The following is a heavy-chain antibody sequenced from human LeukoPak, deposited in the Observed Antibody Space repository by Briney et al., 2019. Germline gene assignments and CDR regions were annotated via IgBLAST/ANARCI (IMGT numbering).Heavy chain of an antibody. CDR3: ARYPRSRYYFDY. CDR1: GGTFSSHT. Sequence: GASVKVCFKAAGGTFSSHTICWVREATGQGIEWVGGMNPHSGNTGYAQKVHGRVSLTRNTSISTAYMQLSSQRSDDAAVYYCARYPRSRYYFDYWGRGTLV. J-gene: IGHJ4*02. V-gene: IGHV1-8*03. CDR2: MNPHSGNT.